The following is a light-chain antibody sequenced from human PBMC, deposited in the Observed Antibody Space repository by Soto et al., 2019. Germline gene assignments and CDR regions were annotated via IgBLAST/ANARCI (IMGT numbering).Light chain of an antibody. Sequence: QSVLTQPASVSGSPGQSITISCTGTSSDVGGYNYVSWYQQHPVKAPKLMSYDVSNRPSGVSNRFSGSKSGNTASLTISGLQAEDEADYYCSSYTSSSTLVVFGGGTKRTVL. CDR2: DVS. CDR3: SSYTSSSTLVV. V-gene: IGLV2-14*01. CDR1: SSDVGGYNY. J-gene: IGLJ2*01.